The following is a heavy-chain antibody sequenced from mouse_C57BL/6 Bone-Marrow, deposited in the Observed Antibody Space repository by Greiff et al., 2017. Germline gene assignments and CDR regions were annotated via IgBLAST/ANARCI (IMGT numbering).Heavy chain of an antibody. CDR1: GYTFTSYW. CDR3: AREDYYYGSSYYAMDY. J-gene: IGHJ4*01. D-gene: IGHD1-1*01. Sequence: VQLQQPGAELVKPGASVKLSCKASGYTFTSYWMNWVKQRPGQGLEWIGMIHPNSGSTNYNEKFKSKATLTVDKSSSTAYMQLSSLTSEDSAVYYCAREDYYYGSSYYAMDYWGQGTSVTVSS. V-gene: IGHV1-64*01. CDR2: IHPNSGST.